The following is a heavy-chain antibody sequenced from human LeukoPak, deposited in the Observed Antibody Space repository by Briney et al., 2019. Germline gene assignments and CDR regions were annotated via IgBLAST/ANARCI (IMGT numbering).Heavy chain of an antibody. CDR2: MNPNSGNT. D-gene: IGHD3-10*01. V-gene: IGHV1-8*01. Sequence: ASVKVSCKASGYTFTSYDINWVRQATGQGLEWMGWMNPNSGNTGYAQKFQGRVTMTRNTSISTAYMELSSLRSEDTAVYYCATLYSGSYYNYLDYWGQGTLVTVSS. CDR1: GYTFTSYD. J-gene: IGHJ4*02. CDR3: ATLYSGSYYNYLDY.